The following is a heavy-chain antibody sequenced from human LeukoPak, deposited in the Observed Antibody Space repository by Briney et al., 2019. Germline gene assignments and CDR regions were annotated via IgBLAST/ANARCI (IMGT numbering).Heavy chain of an antibody. V-gene: IGHV4-39*07. CDR3: ARLLTGCSSTSCYRPRDAFDI. D-gene: IGHD2-2*01. CDR1: GGSISSSSYY. CDR2: IYYSGST. Sequence: SETLSLTCTVSGGSISSSSYYWGWIRQPPGKGLEWIGSIYYSGSTYYNPSLKSRVTISVGTSKNQFSLKLSSVTAADTAVYYCARLLTGCSSTSCYRPRDAFDIWGQGTMVTVSS. J-gene: IGHJ3*02.